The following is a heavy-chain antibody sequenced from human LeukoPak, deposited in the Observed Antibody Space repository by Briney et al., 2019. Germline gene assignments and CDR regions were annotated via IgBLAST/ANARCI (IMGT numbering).Heavy chain of an antibody. V-gene: IGHV4-59*08. CDR3: ARHGGGWSFDY. J-gene: IGHJ4*02. CDR2: YSGST. D-gene: IGHD6-19*01. CDR1: GGSISTYY. Sequence: PSETLSLTCTVSGGSISTYYWSWIRQPPGKRLEWIGYYSGSTNYNPSLKSRVTISGDTSKNHFSLKLTSETAADTAVYYCARHGGGWSFDYWGQGTLVTVSS.